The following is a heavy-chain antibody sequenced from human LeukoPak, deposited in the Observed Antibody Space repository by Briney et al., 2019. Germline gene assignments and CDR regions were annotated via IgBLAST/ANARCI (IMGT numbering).Heavy chain of an antibody. CDR3: ARDRYSSSWYHDY. CDR2: IYYSGST. V-gene: IGHV4-30-4*01. D-gene: IGHD6-13*01. CDR1: GGSISSGDYY. Sequence: SQTLSLTCTVSGGSISSGDYYWSWICQPPGKGLEWIGYIYYSGSTYYNPSLKSRVTISVDTSKNQFSLKLSSVTAADTAVYYCARDRYSSSWYHDYWGQGTLVTVSS. J-gene: IGHJ4*02.